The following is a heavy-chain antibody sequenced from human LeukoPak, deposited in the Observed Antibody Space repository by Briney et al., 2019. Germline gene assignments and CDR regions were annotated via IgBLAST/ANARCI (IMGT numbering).Heavy chain of an antibody. J-gene: IGHJ6*02. CDR3: EWDGTGYGSGCYFGRHNYGMDV. Sequence: PGGSLRLSCAASGFTLSSYAMHWVRQPPGKGLEWVAVISYDGRNKYYTDSVKGRFTTSRDNPKHTLYLQMNSLRGEETAVYYCEWDGTGYGSGCYFGRHNYGMDVWGQGTTVTVSS. CDR2: ISYDGRNK. V-gene: IGHV3-30*04. CDR1: GFTLSSYA. D-gene: IGHD6-19*01.